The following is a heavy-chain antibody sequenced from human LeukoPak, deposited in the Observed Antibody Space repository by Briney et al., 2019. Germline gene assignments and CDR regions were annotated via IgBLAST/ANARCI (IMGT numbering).Heavy chain of an antibody. Sequence: GGSLRLSCAASGFTVTRNYMTWVRQAPGKGLEWVSVTYSGGRTYYEDSVKGRFTISRDNSKNTLYLQMNSLRAEDTAVYYCARVGDSSSFSLDYWGQGTLVTVSS. J-gene: IGHJ4*02. V-gene: IGHV3-53*01. CDR1: GFTVTRNY. CDR2: TYSGGRT. CDR3: ARVGDSSSFSLDY. D-gene: IGHD6-6*01.